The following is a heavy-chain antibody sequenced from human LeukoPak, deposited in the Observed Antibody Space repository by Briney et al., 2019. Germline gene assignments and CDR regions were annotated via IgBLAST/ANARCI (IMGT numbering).Heavy chain of an antibody. CDR3: ARGRGGSGYYYFDY. V-gene: IGHV1-2*02. J-gene: IGHJ4*02. Sequence: ASVKVSCKASGYTFTGYYMHWVRQAPGQGLEWMGWINPNSGGTNYAQKFQGRVTMTRDTSISTAYMELSRLRSDDTAVYYCARGRGGSGYYYFDYWGQGALVTVSS. CDR2: INPNSGGT. CDR1: GYTFTGYY. D-gene: IGHD3-22*01.